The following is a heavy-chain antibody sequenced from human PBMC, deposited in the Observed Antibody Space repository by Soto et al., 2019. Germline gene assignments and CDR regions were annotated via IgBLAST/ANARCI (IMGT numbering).Heavy chain of an antibody. CDR2: INPNSGGT. Sequence: ASVKVSCKASGYTFTGYYMHWVRQAPGQGLEWMGWINPNSGGTNYAQKFQGRVTMTRDTSISTDYMELSRLGSDDTGVYYCARSCSSTSCYRGWFDPWGQGTLVTVSS. D-gene: IGHD2-2*02. J-gene: IGHJ5*02. CDR3: ARSCSSTSCYRGWFDP. V-gene: IGHV1-2*02. CDR1: GYTFTGYY.